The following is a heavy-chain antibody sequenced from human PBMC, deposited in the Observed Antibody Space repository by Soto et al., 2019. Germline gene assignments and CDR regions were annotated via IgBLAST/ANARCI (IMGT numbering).Heavy chain of an antibody. CDR1: GFTFSNAW. CDR2: ISSSSSYI. J-gene: IGHJ4*02. CDR3: AREAGWGLDY. Sequence: GGSLRLSCAASGFTFSNAWMNWVRQAPGKGLEWVSSISSSSSYIYYADSVKGRFTISRDNAKNSLYLQMNSLRAEDTAVYYCAREAGWGLDYWGQGTLVTVSS. V-gene: IGHV3-21*01. D-gene: IGHD3-16*01.